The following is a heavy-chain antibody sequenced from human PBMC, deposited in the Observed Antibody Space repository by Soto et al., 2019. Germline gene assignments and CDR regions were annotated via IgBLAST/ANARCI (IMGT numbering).Heavy chain of an antibody. CDR2: IIPIFGTA. CDR3: AREFMASTYYYYYGMDV. J-gene: IGHJ6*02. Sequence: SVKVSCKASGGTFSSYAISWVRQAPGQGLEWMGGIIPIFGTANYAQKFQGRVTITADESTSTAYMELSSLRSEDTAVYYCAREFMASTYYYYYGMDVWGQGTTGTVSS. CDR1: GGTFSSYA. V-gene: IGHV1-69*13.